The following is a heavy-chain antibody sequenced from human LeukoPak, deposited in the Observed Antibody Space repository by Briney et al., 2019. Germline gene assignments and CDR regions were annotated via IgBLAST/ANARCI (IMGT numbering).Heavy chain of an antibody. CDR1: GFTVSSNY. CDR2: IYSGGST. Sequence: GGSLRLSCAASGFTVSSNYMSWVGQAPGKGLEGVSVIYSGGSTYYSDSVKGRLTISRDNSKDTLYLQMNSLRAEDTAVYYCARALGRFGDYWGQGTLVTVSS. V-gene: IGHV3-66*01. D-gene: IGHD3-16*01. J-gene: IGHJ4*02. CDR3: ARALGRFGDY.